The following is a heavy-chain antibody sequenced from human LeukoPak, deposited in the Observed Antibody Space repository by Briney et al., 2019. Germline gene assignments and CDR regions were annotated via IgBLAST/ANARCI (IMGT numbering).Heavy chain of an antibody. V-gene: IGHV4-34*01. CDR1: GGSFSGYY. CDR2: INHSGRT. CDR3: APRGDIEHSYGYGKWFDP. D-gene: IGHD5-18*01. Sequence: SETLSLTCAVYGGSFSGYYWSWVRQPPGKGLEWLGEINHSGRTNYNASLKSRVTVSVDSSKNQFSLRLSSVTAADTAVYYCAPRGDIEHSYGYGKWFDPWGQGTRVTVSS. J-gene: IGHJ5*02.